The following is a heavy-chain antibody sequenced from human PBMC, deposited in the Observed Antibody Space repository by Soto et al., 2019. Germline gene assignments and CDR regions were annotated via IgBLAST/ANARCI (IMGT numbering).Heavy chain of an antibody. CDR2: IIPIFGTA. V-gene: IGHV1-69*13. D-gene: IGHD3-22*01. J-gene: IGHJ4*02. CDR1: GGTFSSYA. CDR3: ASRLSRRYYDSSGYSGPFDY. Sequence: SVKVSCKASGGTFSSYAISWVRQAPGQGLEWMGGIIPIFGTANYAQKFQGRVTITADESTSTAYMELSSLRSEDTAVYYCASRLSRRYYDSSGYSGPFDYWGQGTLVTVSS.